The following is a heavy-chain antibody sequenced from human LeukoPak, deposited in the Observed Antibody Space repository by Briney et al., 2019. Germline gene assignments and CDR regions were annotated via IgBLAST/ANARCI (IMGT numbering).Heavy chain of an antibody. V-gene: IGHV4-30-4*08. Sequence: PSETLSLTCTVSGGSISSGDYYWSWIRQPPGKGLEWIGYIYYSGSTYYNPSLKSRVTISVDTSKNQFSLKLSSVTAADTAVYYCARRSSSGSFFDYWGQGTLVTVSS. D-gene: IGHD1-26*01. CDR1: GGSISSGDYY. CDR2: IYYSGST. CDR3: ARRSSSGSFFDY. J-gene: IGHJ4*02.